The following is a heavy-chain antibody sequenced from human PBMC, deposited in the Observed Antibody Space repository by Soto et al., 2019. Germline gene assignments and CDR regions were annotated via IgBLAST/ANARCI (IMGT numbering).Heavy chain of an antibody. V-gene: IGHV4-59*01. J-gene: IGHJ4*02. Sequence: SETLSLTCTVSGGSISSYYWSWIRQPPGKGLEWIGYIYYSGSTNYNPSLKSRVTISVDTSKNQFSLKLSSVTAADTAVYYCARGGITYYDILTGSHQFDYWGQGTLVTVSS. D-gene: IGHD3-9*01. CDR3: ARGGITYYDILTGSHQFDY. CDR2: IYYSGST. CDR1: GGSISSYY.